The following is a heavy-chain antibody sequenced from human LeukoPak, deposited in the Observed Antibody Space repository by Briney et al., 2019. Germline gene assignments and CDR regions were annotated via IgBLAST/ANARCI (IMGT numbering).Heavy chain of an antibody. CDR2: INPSGGST. CDR3: ARDSRITMIMGYEDY. V-gene: IGHV1-46*01. J-gene: IGHJ4*02. Sequence: ASVKVSCKASGYTFTSYYMHWVRQAPGQGLEWMGIINPSGGSTSYAQKFQGRVTVTRDTSISTAYMELGRLRSDDTAIYYCARDSRITMIMGYEDYWGQGTLVTVSS. CDR1: GYTFTSYY. D-gene: IGHD3-22*01.